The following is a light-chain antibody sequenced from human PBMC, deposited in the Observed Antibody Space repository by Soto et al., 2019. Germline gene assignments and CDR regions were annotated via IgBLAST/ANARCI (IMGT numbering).Light chain of an antibody. CDR2: AAS. CDR3: QQSFSSPFT. Sequence: DIQITQSPSSLSASVGDRVGITCRASQSSRSNLNWYQHKPGKAPKVLIYAASSLQGGVPSRFSGSGSGTDFTLTIKSLQPEDFATYYCQQSFSSPFTFGPGTKVDVK. V-gene: IGKV1-39*01. CDR1: QSSRSN. J-gene: IGKJ3*01.